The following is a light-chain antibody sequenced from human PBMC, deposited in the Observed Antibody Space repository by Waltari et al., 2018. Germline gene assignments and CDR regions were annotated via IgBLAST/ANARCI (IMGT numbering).Light chain of an antibody. Sequence: DIQMTQSPSSLSASVGDRVTIPCRASQAISNFLAWYQHKPGKVPNLLIYAASTLQSGVPSRFSGSRSGTDFTLTISSLQPEDVATYYCQKYDSAPRTFGQGTKVEIK. J-gene: IGKJ1*01. CDR1: QAISNF. V-gene: IGKV1-27*01. CDR3: QKYDSAPRT. CDR2: AAS.